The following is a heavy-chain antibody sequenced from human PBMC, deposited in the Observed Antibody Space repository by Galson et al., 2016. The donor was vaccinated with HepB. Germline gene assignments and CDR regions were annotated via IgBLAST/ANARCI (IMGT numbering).Heavy chain of an antibody. CDR3: ATDTGSYYAK. J-gene: IGHJ4*02. CDR2: ISNSGSYT. D-gene: IGHD1-26*01. CDR1: GFSFSTYT. V-gene: IGHV3-21*01. Sequence: SLRLSCAASGFSFSTYTMNWVRQTPGKGLEWVSSISNSGSYTYYADSGKGRFTISRDNAKNSLHLQMDGLRAEDTAVYYCATDTGSYYAKWGQGTLVTVSS.